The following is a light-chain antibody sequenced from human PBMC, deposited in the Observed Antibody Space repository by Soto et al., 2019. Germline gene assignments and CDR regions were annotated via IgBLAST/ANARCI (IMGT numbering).Light chain of an antibody. CDR2: GAS. J-gene: IGKJ1*01. CDR1: QSVTSTY. CDR3: QQFGSSPWT. V-gene: IGKV3-20*01. Sequence: DIVLTQSPGTLSLSPGERATLSCRASQSVTSTYLAWYQQKPGQASRLLIYGASSRATGIPDRFSGSGSGTDFTLTISRLEPEDFAVYYCQQFGSSPWTFGQGTKVEIK.